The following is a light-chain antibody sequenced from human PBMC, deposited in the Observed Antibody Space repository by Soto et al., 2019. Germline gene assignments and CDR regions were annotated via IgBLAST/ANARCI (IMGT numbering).Light chain of an antibody. Sequence: QSVLTQPASVSGSPGQSITISCTGTSSDVGGFNYVSWYQQHPGKAPKLMISEVSNRPSGVSNRFSGSKSGNTASLTISGLQPEDEADYYCGSYTSSSTPVVFGTGTKLTVL. V-gene: IGLV2-14*01. CDR1: SSDVGGFNY. J-gene: IGLJ1*01. CDR3: GSYTSSSTPVV. CDR2: EVS.